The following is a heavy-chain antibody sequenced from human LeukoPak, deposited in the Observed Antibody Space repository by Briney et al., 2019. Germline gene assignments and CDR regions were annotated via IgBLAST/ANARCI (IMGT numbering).Heavy chain of an antibody. D-gene: IGHD2-15*01. J-gene: IGHJ6*03. CDR2: ISSSSSYI. Sequence: GGSLRLSCAASGFTFSSYSMNWVRQAPGKGLEWVSSISSSSSYIYYADSVKGRFTISRDNAKNSLYLQMNSLRAEDTAVYYCAREFGYCSGGSCYYYMDVWGKGTTVTVPS. V-gene: IGHV3-21*01. CDR3: AREFGYCSGGSCYYYMDV. CDR1: GFTFSSYS.